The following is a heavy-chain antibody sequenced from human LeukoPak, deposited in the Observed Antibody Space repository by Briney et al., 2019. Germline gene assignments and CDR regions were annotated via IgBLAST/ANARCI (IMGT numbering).Heavy chain of an antibody. Sequence: SETLSLTCTVSGGSISSSSYYWGWIRQPPGKGLEWIGSIYYSGSTYYNPSLKSRVTISVDTSKNQFSLKLSSVTAADTAVYYCARSSWVPAAIGNFDYWGQGTLVTVSS. CDR3: ARSSWVPAAIGNFDY. CDR1: GGSISSSSYY. J-gene: IGHJ4*02. D-gene: IGHD2-2*01. V-gene: IGHV4-39*07. CDR2: IYYSGST.